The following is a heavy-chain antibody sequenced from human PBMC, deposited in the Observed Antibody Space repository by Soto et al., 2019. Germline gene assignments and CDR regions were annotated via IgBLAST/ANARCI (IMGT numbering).Heavy chain of an antibody. V-gene: IGHV4-39*01. Sequence: QLQLQESGPGLVKPSETLSLTCTVSGGSISSSSYYWGWIRQPPGKGLEWIGSIYYSGSTYYNPSLKSRVTISVDTSKNQVSLKLSSVTAADTAVYYCARRGIFGVVITFDYWGQGTLVTVSS. CDR3: ARRGIFGVVITFDY. CDR2: IYYSGST. D-gene: IGHD3-3*01. J-gene: IGHJ4*02. CDR1: GGSISSSSYY.